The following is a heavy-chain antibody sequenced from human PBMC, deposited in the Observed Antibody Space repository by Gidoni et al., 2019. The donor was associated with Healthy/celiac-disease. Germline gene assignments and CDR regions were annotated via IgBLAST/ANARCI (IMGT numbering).Heavy chain of an antibody. CDR1: GYSISSGYY. Sequence: QVQLQESGPGLVQPSETLSLTCAVSGYSISSGYYWGWIRQPPGKGLEWIGSIYHSGSTYYNPSLKSRVTISVDTSKNQFSLKLSSVTAADTAVYYCARGGGIWSVGGYFDYWGQGTLVTVSS. J-gene: IGHJ4*02. CDR2: IYHSGST. CDR3: ARGGGIWSVGGYFDY. V-gene: IGHV4-38-2*01. D-gene: IGHD3-3*01.